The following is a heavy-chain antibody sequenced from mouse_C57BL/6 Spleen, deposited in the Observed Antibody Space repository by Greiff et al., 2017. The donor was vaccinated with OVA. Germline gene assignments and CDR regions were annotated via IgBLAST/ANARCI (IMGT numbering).Heavy chain of an antibody. CDR3: ARSGIYYYAMDY. Sequence: QVQLQQSGAELVRPGSSVKLSCKASGYTFTSYWMDWVKQRPGQGLEWIGNIYPSDSETHYNQKFKDKATLTVDKSSSTAYKQLSSLTSEDSAVDYWARSGIYYYAMDYWGQGTSVTVSS. J-gene: IGHJ4*01. CDR1: GYTFTSYW. V-gene: IGHV1-61*01. CDR2: IYPSDSET. D-gene: IGHD3-1*01.